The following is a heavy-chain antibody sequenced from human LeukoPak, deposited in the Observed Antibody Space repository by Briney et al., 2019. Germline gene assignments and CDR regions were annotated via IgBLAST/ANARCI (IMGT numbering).Heavy chain of an antibody. J-gene: IGHJ5*02. CDR2: INPNRDGT. Sequence: SVKVSCSPSEHTFTASYIHWVRQAPGQGLEWMGWINPNRDGTNYAQRFQGRVTMTRDTSISTAYMELSSLISDDTAVYYCARDPGSDWFDPWGQGALVTDSS. CDR3: ARDPGSDWFDP. CDR1: EHTFTASY. D-gene: IGHD3-10*01. V-gene: IGHV1-2*02.